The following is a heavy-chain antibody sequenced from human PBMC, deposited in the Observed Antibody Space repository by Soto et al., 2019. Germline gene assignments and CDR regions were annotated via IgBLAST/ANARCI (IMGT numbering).Heavy chain of an antibody. V-gene: IGHV3-23*01. CDR1: GFTFSSYA. Sequence: PGGSLRLSCAASGFTFSSYAMSWVRQAPGKGLEWVSAISGSGGSTYYADSVKGRFTISRDNAKNTLYLQMNSLRAEDTAVYYCAKDRSTYYLVPPFDPWGQGTLVTVSS. D-gene: IGHD3-10*01. CDR3: AKDRSTYYLVPPFDP. CDR2: ISGSGGST. J-gene: IGHJ5*02.